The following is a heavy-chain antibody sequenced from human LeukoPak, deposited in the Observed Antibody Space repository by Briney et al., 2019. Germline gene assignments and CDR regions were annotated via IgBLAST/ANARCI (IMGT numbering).Heavy chain of an antibody. Sequence: SETLSLTCAVYGGSFSGYYWSWIRQPPGKGLEWIGEINHSGSTNYNPSLKSRVTFSINKSQNQVFLNLGSVTAADTAVYYCARADIAWNPAYYWGQGTLAIVSS. CDR3: ARADIAWNPAYY. CDR2: INHSGST. D-gene: IGHD1-1*01. V-gene: IGHV4-34*01. J-gene: IGHJ4*02. CDR1: GGSFSGYY.